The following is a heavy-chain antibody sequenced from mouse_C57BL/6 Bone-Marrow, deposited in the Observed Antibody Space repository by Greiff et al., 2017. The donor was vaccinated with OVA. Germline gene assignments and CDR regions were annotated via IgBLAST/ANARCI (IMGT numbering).Heavy chain of an antibody. CDR1: GYTFTSYG. CDR3: ARWPLDDYDLDYFDY. J-gene: IGHJ2*01. V-gene: IGHV1-81*01. D-gene: IGHD2-4*01. Sequence: QVHVKQSGAELARPGASVKLSCKASGYTFTSYGISWVQQRTGQGLEWIGEIYPRSGNTYYNEKFKGKATLTADKSSSTEYMELRSLTSEDSAVYVCARWPLDDYDLDYFDYWGQGTTLTVSS. CDR2: IYPRSGNT.